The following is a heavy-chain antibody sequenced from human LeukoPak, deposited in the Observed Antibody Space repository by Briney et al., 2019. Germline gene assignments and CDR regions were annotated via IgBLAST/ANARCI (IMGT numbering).Heavy chain of an antibody. J-gene: IGHJ4*01. V-gene: IGHV3-53*01. CDR1: GLTGSHNY. D-gene: IGHD3-16*01. CDR2: IHTSGDT. Sequence: PGGSLRLSCAASGLTGSHNYVSWVRQAPGKGLEWVSAIHTSGDTCYADSVKGRFTVSRDNAKNTLFLEMNSLRDEDTAVYYCAGDYVWGRLFWGQGTLVTVSS. CDR3: AGDYVWGRLF.